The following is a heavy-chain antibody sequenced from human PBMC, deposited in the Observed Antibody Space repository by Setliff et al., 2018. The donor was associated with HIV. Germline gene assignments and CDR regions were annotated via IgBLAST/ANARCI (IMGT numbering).Heavy chain of an antibody. Sequence: GGSLRLSCAASGFTFSSYWMSWVRQAPGKGLEWVANIKQDGSEKYYVDSVKGRFTISRDNAKNSLYLQMNSLRAEDTAVYYCARWGDTPTFYNFWSGYYFDYWGQGALVTVSS. CDR2: IKQDGSEK. D-gene: IGHD3-3*01. CDR3: ARWGDTPTFYNFWSGYYFDY. V-gene: IGHV3-7*01. J-gene: IGHJ4*02. CDR1: GFTFSSYW.